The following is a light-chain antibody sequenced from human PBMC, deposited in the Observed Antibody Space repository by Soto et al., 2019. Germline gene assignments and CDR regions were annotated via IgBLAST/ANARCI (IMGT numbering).Light chain of an antibody. CDR3: QQYGGSPLN. J-gene: IGKJ4*01. CDR2: GAS. V-gene: IGKV3-20*01. Sequence: EIVLTQSPGTLSLSPVERATLSCMASQSVSSSYLAWYQQKPGQAPRLLIYGASSRATGIPDRFSGSGSGTDFTLTISRLEPEDFAVYYCQQYGGSPLNCGGGNKVAIK. CDR1: QSVSSSY.